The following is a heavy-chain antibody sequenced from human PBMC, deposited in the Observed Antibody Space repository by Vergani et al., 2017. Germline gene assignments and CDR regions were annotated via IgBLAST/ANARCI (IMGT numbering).Heavy chain of an antibody. D-gene: IGHD6-6*01. CDR3: AKDSRIAALVGFDY. V-gene: IGHV3-23*01. CDR1: GFTFRNYA. J-gene: IGHJ4*02. Sequence: EVQLLESGGGLAQPGGSLRLSCAASGFTFRNYAMTWVRQAPGKGLEWVSAISGSGGSTYYADSVKGRFTISRDNSKNTLYLQTNSLRAEDTAVYYCAKDSRIAALVGFDYWGQGTLVTVSS. CDR2: ISGSGGST.